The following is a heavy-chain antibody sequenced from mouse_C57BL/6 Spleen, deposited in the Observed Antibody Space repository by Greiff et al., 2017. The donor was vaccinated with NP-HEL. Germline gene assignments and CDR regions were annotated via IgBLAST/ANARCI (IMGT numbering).Heavy chain of an antibody. D-gene: IGHD1-1*01. V-gene: IGHV5-15*01. CDR3: ARLDGSSYEFAY. Sequence: EVKLMESGGGLVQPGGSLKLSCAASGFTFSDYGMAWVRQAPRKGPEWVAFISNLAYSIYYADTVTGRFTISRENAKNTLYLEMSSLRSEDTAMYYCARLDGSSYEFAYWGQGTLVTVSA. J-gene: IGHJ3*01. CDR1: GFTFSDYG. CDR2: ISNLAYSI.